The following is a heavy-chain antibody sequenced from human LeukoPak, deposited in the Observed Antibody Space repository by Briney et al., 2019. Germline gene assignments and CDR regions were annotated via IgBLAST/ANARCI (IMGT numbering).Heavy chain of an antibody. Sequence: ASVKVSCKASGYIFTSYDINWVRQATGQGLEWMGWMNPNSGNTGYAQKFQGRVTMTRNTSISTAYMELSSLRSEDTAVYYCARGRDYGYYVSGSLVRAFDIWGQGTMVTVSS. V-gene: IGHV1-8*01. D-gene: IGHD3-10*01. CDR2: MNPNSGNT. CDR3: ARGRDYGYYVSGSLVRAFDI. CDR1: GYIFTSYD. J-gene: IGHJ3*02.